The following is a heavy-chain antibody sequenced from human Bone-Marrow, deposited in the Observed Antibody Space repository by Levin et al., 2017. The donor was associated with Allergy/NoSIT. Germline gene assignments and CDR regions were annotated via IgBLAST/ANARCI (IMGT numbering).Heavy chain of an antibody. CDR1: GFTFDDYG. Sequence: PGGSLRLSCAASGFTFDDYGMSWVRQAPGKGLEWVSGINWNGGSTGYADSVKGRFTISRDNAKNSLYLQMNSLRAEDTALYYCARVLSGSYYTAFDIWGQGTMVTVSS. V-gene: IGHV3-20*04. CDR2: INWNGGST. CDR3: ARVLSGSYYTAFDI. D-gene: IGHD1-26*01. J-gene: IGHJ3*02.